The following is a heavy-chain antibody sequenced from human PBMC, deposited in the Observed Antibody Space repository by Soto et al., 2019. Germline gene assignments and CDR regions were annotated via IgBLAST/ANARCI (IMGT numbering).Heavy chain of an antibody. CDR2: IYWDDDK. CDR1: GFSISTSGVG. J-gene: IGHJ4*02. CDR3: AHRHPGNKFEY. D-gene: IGHD4-4*01. V-gene: IGHV2-5*02. Sequence: QITLKESGPTLAKPTQTLTLTCTFSGFSISTSGVGVGWIRQPPEKALEWLALIYWDDDKLYRPSLKSRLTITKDTSNNPVVLTMTHMDPVDTPTYYCAHRHPGNKFEYWGQGTLPTCSS.